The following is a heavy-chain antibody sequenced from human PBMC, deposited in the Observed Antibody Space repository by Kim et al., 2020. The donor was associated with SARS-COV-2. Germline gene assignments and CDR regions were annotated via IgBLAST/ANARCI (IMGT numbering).Heavy chain of an antibody. CDR1: GFTFSSYG. D-gene: IGHD3-10*01. Sequence: GGSLRLSCAASGFTFSSYGMHWVRQAPGKGLEWVAVIWYDGSNKYYADSVKGRFTISRDNSKNTLYLQMNSLRAEDTAVYYCARVGGGTMVRGVIISVPYYYYGMDVWDQGTTVTVSS. V-gene: IGHV3-33*01. J-gene: IGHJ6*02. CDR2: IWYDGSNK. CDR3: ARVGGGTMVRGVIISVPYYYYGMDV.